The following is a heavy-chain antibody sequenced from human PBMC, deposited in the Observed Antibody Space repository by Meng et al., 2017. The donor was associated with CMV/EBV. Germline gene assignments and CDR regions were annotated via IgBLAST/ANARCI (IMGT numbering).Heavy chain of an antibody. D-gene: IGHD2-21*02. CDR3: AVTYCGGDCYLGSSDY. J-gene: IGHJ4*02. Sequence: QVQLVQSGAEVXXXXXXVKXSXXXSGGTFSSYAISWVRQAPGQGLEWMGGIIPIFGTANYAQKFQGRVTINADESTSTAYMELSSLRSEDTAVYYCAVTYCGGDCYLGSSDYWGQGTLVTVSS. CDR1: GGTFSSYA. V-gene: IGHV1-69*12. CDR2: IIPIFGTA.